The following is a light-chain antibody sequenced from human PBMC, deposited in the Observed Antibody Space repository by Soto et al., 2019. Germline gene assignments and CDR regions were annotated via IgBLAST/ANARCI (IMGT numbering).Light chain of an antibody. Sequence: QPVLTQPASVSGSPGQSITISCTGTSSDIGNYDFVSWYQQVPGTAPKAMIYEVSSRPSGVSNRSSGSKSGNTASLTISGLQSDDEAYYYCSSYTTSTSFILFGGGTNVTVL. J-gene: IGLJ2*01. CDR3: SSYTTSTSFIL. CDR2: EVS. CDR1: SSDIGNYDF. V-gene: IGLV2-14*01.